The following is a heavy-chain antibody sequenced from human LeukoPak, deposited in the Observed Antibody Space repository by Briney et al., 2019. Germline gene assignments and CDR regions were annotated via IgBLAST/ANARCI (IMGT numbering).Heavy chain of an antibody. CDR3: ARGVVVAAPRYYYYGMDV. Sequence: SQTLSLTCAISGDSVSSNSAAWNWIRQSPSRGLEWLGRTYYRSKWYNDYAVSVKSRITINPDTSKNQFSLQLNSVTPEDTAVYYCARGVVVAAPRYYYYGMDVWGQGTTVTVSS. CDR1: GDSVSSNSAA. CDR2: TYYRSKWYN. J-gene: IGHJ6*02. D-gene: IGHD2-15*01. V-gene: IGHV6-1*01.